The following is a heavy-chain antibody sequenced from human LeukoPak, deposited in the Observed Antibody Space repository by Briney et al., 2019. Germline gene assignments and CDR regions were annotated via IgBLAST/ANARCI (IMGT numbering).Heavy chain of an antibody. V-gene: IGHV3-23*01. CDR1: GFIFSRYG. J-gene: IGHJ6*03. Sequence: GGTLRLSCAASGFIFSRYGMSWVRQAPGKGLEWVSAISGSGGTTYYADSVKGRFTVSRDNSKNTLYLQMNSLRADDTAVYYCAKDIGSGSMTSYYFYMDVWGKGTTVTVSS. CDR3: AKDIGSGSMTSYYFYMDV. CDR2: ISGSGGTT. D-gene: IGHD3-10*01.